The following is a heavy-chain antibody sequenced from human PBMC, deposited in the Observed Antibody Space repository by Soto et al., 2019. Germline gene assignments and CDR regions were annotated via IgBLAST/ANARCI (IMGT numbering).Heavy chain of an antibody. CDR1: GYTVSINSVA. CDR3: ARSEEDSDYYYYGMDV. CDR2: TYYRSRWYS. J-gene: IGHJ6*02. V-gene: IGHV6-1*01. Sequence: LSQTLSLTCVGSGYTVSINSVAWNWVSHSPSRGLEWLGRTYYRSRWYSDYAVSVRSRIDINADTSKNQVSLQLNSVTPEDTAVYYCARSEEDSDYYYYGMDVWGQGTTVTVSS. D-gene: IGHD2-15*01.